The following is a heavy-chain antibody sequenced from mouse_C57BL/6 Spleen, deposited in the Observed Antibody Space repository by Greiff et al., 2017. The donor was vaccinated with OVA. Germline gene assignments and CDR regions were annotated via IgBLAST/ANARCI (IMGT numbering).Heavy chain of an antibody. CDR3: AWYYYGSSYFDY. CDR1: GYSFTDYN. CDR2: INPNYGTT. D-gene: IGHD1-1*01. V-gene: IGHV1-39*01. J-gene: IGHJ2*01. Sequence: VQLKESGPELVKPGASVKISCKASGYSFTDYNMNWVKQSNGKSLEWIGVINPNYGTTSYNQKFKGKATLTVDQSSSTAYMQLNSLTSEDSAVYYCAWYYYGSSYFDYWGQGTTLTVSS.